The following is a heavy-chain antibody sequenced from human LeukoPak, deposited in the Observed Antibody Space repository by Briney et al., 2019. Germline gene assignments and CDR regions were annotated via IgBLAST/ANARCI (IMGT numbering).Heavy chain of an antibody. J-gene: IGHJ4*02. V-gene: IGHV1-18*01. CDR2: ISAYNGNT. CDR3: ARRYCSSTSCYRQLEY. Sequence: GASVKVSCKASGYTFTSYGISWVRQAPGQGLEWMGWISAYNGNTNYAQKLQGRVTMTTDTSTSTAYMELRSLRSDDTAVYYCARRYCSSTSCYRQLEYWGQGTLVTVSP. D-gene: IGHD2-2*01. CDR1: GYTFTSYG.